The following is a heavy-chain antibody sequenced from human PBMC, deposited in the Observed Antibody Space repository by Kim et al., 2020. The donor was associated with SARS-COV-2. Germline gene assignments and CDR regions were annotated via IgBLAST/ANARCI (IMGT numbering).Heavy chain of an antibody. Sequence: SETLSLTCTVSGGSISSGGYYWSWSRQHPGKGLEWIGYIYYSGSTYYNPSLKSRVTISVDTSKNQFSLKLSSVTAADTAVYYCARGQGLITMIVVVVGAFDYWGRGTLVTVS. D-gene: IGHD3-22*01. CDR2: IYYSGST. J-gene: IGHJ4*02. V-gene: IGHV4-31*03. CDR1: GGSISSGGYY. CDR3: ARGQGLITMIVVVVGAFDY.